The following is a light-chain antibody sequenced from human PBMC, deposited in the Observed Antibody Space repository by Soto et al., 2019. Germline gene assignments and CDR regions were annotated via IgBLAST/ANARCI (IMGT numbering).Light chain of an antibody. CDR3: QHTMTFPFT. CDR2: AAY. Sequence: DIEMTQSPSSVSASVGDRVTLTCRANQTINSWLAWYQQKLGKAPKLLIYAAYSLQSGVPSRFSVTGSLTDFTLTINSLQPEDFGTYYCQHTMTFPFTVGGGTKVEIK. J-gene: IGKJ4*02. CDR1: QTINSW. V-gene: IGKV1D-12*01.